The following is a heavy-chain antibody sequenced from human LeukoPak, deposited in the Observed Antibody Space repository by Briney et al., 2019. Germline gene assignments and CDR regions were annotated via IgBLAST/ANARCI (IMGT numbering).Heavy chain of an antibody. CDR2: IGKNGNLV. Sequence: GGSLRLSCAASGFIFSSYSMNWVRQAPGKGLEWISYIGKNGNLVDYADSVKGRFTVSRDNTKNLMFLQMNSLRAEDTAVYYCATDTNLVDLIQGDGHEDENFDRWGQGTMVTVSS. CDR3: ATDTNLVDLIQGDGHEDENFDR. CDR1: GFIFSSYS. J-gene: IGHJ3*02. V-gene: IGHV3-48*04. D-gene: IGHD1-26*01.